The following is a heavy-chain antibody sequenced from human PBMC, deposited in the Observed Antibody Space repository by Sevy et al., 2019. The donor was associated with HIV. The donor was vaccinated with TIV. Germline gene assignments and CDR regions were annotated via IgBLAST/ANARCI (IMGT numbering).Heavy chain of an antibody. J-gene: IGHJ5*02. CDR2: IYHLGST. Sequence: SETLSLTCAVSGGSVSSDNYYWTWIRQHPGKGLEWIGYIYHLGSTTSNPSLKSRVTISVDTSKNQFSLKLRSVTAADTAVYFCAREAGYCSNGVCYTGWFDPWGQGTLVTVSS. V-gene: IGHV4-31*11. CDR1: GGSVSSDNYY. D-gene: IGHD2-8*01. CDR3: AREAGYCSNGVCYTGWFDP.